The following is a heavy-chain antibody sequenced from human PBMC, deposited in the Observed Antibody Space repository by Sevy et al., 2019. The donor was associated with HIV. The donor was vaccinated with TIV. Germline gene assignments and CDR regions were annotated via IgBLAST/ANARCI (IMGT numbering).Heavy chain of an antibody. CDR1: GFMFDDYA. V-gene: IGHV3-43D*03. CDR2: VSWDGSST. Sequence: GGSLRLSCAASGFMFDDYAMHWVRQAPGKGLEWVSVVSWDGSSTYYADSVKGRFTISRDNSKSCLYLQMNSLRAEDTALYYCAMSRGRGLYYYDTSGYLPSYWGQGTLVTVSS. CDR3: AMSRGRGLYYYDTSGYLPSY. J-gene: IGHJ4*02. D-gene: IGHD3-22*01.